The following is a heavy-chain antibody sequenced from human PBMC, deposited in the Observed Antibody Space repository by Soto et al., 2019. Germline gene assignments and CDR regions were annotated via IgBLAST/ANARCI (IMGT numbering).Heavy chain of an antibody. J-gene: IGHJ3*02. D-gene: IGHD3-9*01. V-gene: IGHV4-59*01. CDR3: ARVKGWLEARDAFDI. CDR2: IYYSGST. Sequence: SETLSLTCTVSGGSISSYYWSWIRQPPGKGLEWIGYIYYSGSTNYNPSLKSRVTISVDTSKNQFSLKLSSVTAADTAVYYCARVKGWLEARDAFDIWGQGTMVTVSS. CDR1: GGSISSYY.